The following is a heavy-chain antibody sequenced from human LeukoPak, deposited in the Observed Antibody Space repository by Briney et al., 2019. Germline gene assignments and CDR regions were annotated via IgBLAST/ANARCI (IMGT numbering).Heavy chain of an antibody. CDR1: GLTGSHNY. CDR2: IHTSGDT. D-gene: IGHD3-3*01. V-gene: IGHV3-53*01. CDR3: ARDQVRKQRFLEYYGMDV. J-gene: IGHJ6*02. Sequence: GGSLRLSCAASGLTGSHNYVSWVRQAPGKGLEWVSAIHTSGDTYYADSVKGRFTISRDNSKNTLYLQMNSLRAEDTAVYYCARDQVRKQRFLEYYGMDVWGQGTTVTVSS.